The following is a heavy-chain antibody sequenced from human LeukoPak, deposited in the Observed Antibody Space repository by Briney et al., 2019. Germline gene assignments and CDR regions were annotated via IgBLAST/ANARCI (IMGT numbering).Heavy chain of an antibody. V-gene: IGHV3-48*03. CDR1: GFTFSSYE. J-gene: IGHJ4*02. Sequence: GGSLRLSCAASGFTFSSYEMNWVRQAPGKGLEWVSYISSSGSTIYYADSVKGRFTISRDNAKNSLYLQMNSLRDEDTAVYYCARDPHSSSWYELVYWGQGTLVTVSS. CDR2: ISSSGSTI. CDR3: ARDPHSSSWYELVY. D-gene: IGHD6-13*01.